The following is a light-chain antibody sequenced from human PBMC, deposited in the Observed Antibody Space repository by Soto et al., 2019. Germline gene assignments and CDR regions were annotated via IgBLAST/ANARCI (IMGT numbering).Light chain of an antibody. Sequence: DIEITQSPSTLSGSVGDRATISCRASQTISSWLAWYQQTKGKAPKILIYKASTLKSGVPSRFRGSGSGTEFTLTISRLQTDDFSTYYCQQSYGNPITFGQGTRLEIK. J-gene: IGKJ5*01. CDR2: KAS. V-gene: IGKV1-5*03. CDR1: QTISSW. CDR3: QQSYGNPIT.